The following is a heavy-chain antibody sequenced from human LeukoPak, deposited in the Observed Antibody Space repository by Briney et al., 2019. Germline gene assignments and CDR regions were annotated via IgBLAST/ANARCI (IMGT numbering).Heavy chain of an antibody. V-gene: IGHV4-38-2*02. CDR2: IYHTGST. D-gene: IGHD6-19*01. CDR1: DYSISSDYY. Sequence: SETLSLTCTVSDYSISSDYYWGWIRQPPGKGLEWIGSIYHTGSTYYNASLKSRVTIPVDTSKSQFSLKVSSVTAADTAVYFCARVRSSGWYENDYWGQGILVTVSS. CDR3: ARVRSSGWYENDY. J-gene: IGHJ4*02.